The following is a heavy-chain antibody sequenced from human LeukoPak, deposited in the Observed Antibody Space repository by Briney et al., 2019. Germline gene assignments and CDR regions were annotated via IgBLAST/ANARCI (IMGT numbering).Heavy chain of an antibody. CDR3: ARGAYTMGYYYMDI. Sequence: GGSLGLSCAASGFTFSSYWMHWVRQAPGKGLEWVSYISSSGSTIYYADSVKGRFTISRDNAKNSLYLQMNSLRAEDTAVYYCARGAYTMGYYYMDIWGKGTTVTVSS. CDR1: GFTFSSYW. D-gene: IGHD4-11*01. J-gene: IGHJ6*03. CDR2: ISSSGSTI. V-gene: IGHV3-48*04.